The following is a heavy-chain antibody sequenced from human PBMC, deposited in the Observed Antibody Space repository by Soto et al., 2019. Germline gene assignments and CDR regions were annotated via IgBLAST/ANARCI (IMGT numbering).Heavy chain of an antibody. CDR2: IRPYNGDT. D-gene: IGHD3-10*01. CDR3: VRDLDGSGSYYTDY. CDR1: GYMFISYG. J-gene: IGHJ4*02. Sequence: ASVKVSCKASGYMFISYGINWVRQAPGQGLEWMWWIRPYNGDTKYAQNLQGRVTMTTDTSTSTAYMEMRSLRSDDTAVYYCVRDLDGSGSYYTDYWGPGTLVTVSS. V-gene: IGHV1-18*01.